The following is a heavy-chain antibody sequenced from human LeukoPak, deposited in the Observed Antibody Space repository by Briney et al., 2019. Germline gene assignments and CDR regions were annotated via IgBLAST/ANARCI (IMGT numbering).Heavy chain of an antibody. CDR1: GFTFSSYE. Sequence: GGSLRLSCAASGFTFSSYEMNWVRQAPGKGLEWVSYISSSGSTIYYADSVRGRFTNSRDNAKNSLYLQMNSLRAEDTAVYYCAREMRDWYYDILTGRNAFDIWGQGTMVTVSS. J-gene: IGHJ3*02. CDR2: ISSSGSTI. D-gene: IGHD3-9*01. V-gene: IGHV3-48*03. CDR3: AREMRDWYYDILTGRNAFDI.